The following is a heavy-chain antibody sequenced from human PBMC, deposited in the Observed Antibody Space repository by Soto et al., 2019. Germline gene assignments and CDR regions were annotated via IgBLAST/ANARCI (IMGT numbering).Heavy chain of an antibody. CDR2: IYYSGST. CDR1: GGSVRSGCYY. CDR3: ARGGYSYGLSPSGTYGMDV. D-gene: IGHD5-18*01. Sequence: TPYLPCSVSGGSVRSGCYYWSWSRQHRGEGGEWIGYIYYSGSTYYNPSLKSRVTISVDTSKSQFSLKLISVTAEDTAVYYRARGGYSYGLSPSGTYGMDVWAQGTTGTVSS. V-gene: IGHV4-31*03. J-gene: IGHJ6*02.